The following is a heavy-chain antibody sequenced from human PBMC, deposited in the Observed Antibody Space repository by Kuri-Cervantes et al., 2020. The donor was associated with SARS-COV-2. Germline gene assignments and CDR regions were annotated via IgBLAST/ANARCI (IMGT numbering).Heavy chain of an antibody. CDR1: GFTFTKYS. V-gene: IGHV3-48*04. Sequence: GESLKISCAASGFTFTKYSVNWVRQAPGKGLEWVSYITNSGSTIYYADSVKGRFTISRDNAKNSLYLQMNSLKTEDTAVYYCTRDVSSGWSSGYYCYGMDVWGQGTTVTVSS. D-gene: IGHD6-19*01. CDR3: TRDVSSGWSSGYYCYGMDV. CDR2: ITNSGSTI. J-gene: IGHJ6*02.